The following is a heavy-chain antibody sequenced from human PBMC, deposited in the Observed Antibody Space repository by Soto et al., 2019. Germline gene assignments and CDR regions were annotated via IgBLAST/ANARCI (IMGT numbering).Heavy chain of an antibody. J-gene: IGHJ4*02. Sequence: SVKVSCKASGGTFSSYAISWVRQAPGQGLEWMGGIIPIFGTANYAQKFQGRVTITADKSTSTAYMEPSSLRSEDTAVYYCARWLQSKSGLRLDYWVQGTLVTVSS. CDR3: ARWLQSKSGLRLDY. CDR1: GGTFSSYA. D-gene: IGHD5-12*01. V-gene: IGHV1-69*06. CDR2: IIPIFGTA.